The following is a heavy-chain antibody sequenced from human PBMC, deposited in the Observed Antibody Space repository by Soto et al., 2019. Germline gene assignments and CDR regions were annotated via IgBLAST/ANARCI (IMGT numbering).Heavy chain of an antibody. V-gene: IGHV1-8*01. CDR3: ARQRPYSSGWNNDAFDI. CDR1: GYTFTSYD. D-gene: IGHD6-19*01. J-gene: IGHJ3*02. Sequence: QVQLVQSGAEVKKPGASVKVSCKASGYTFTSYDINWVRQATGQGLEWMGWMNPNSGNTGYAQKFQGRVTMTRHTSIRTADMEMSSLRYEDTAVYYCARQRPYSSGWNNDAFDIWGKGTMVTVSS. CDR2: MNPNSGNT.